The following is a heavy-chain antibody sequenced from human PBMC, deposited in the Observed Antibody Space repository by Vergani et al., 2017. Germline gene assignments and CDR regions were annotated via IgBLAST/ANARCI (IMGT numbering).Heavy chain of an antibody. CDR1: GGSISSGGYY. CDR2: IYYSGST. D-gene: IGHD3-22*01. V-gene: IGHV4-30-4*08. J-gene: IGHJ3*02. Sequence: QVQLQESGPGLVKPSQTLSLTCTVSGGSISSGGYYWSWIRQHPGKGLEWIGYIYYSGSTYYNPSLKSRVTISVDTSKNQFSLKLSSVTAADTAVYYCARVRLGYYDSSGYYYEEGACDIWGQGTMVTVSS. CDR3: ARVRLGYYDSSGYYYEEGACDI.